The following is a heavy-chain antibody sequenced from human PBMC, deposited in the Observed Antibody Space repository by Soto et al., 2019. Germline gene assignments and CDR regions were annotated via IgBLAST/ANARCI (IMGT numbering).Heavy chain of an antibody. CDR1: GLTFSSYW. CDR2: MYTDASSA. V-gene: IGHV3-74*01. CDR3: VRGNSGYGNFDY. J-gene: IGHJ4*02. D-gene: IGHD5-12*01. Sequence: GGSLRLSCAASGLTFSSYWMHWVRQAPGKGLVWVSRMYTDASSATYADPVKGRFTISRDNAKNTLFLQIDSLRTEDTAVYYCVRGNSGYGNFDYWGEGTLVTVSS.